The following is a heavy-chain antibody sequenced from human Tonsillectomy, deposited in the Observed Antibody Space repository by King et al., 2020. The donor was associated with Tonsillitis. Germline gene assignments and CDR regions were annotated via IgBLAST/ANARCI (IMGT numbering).Heavy chain of an antibody. V-gene: IGHV3-30*04. Sequence: VQLVESGGGVVQPGRSLRLSCAASGFTFSSYAMHWVRQAPGKGLEWVAVISYDGSNKYYADSVKGRFTISRDNSKKTLYLKMNSLRAEDTAVYYCAASRPNYDFWSCYFERYYYYGMDVWGQGTTVTVSS. D-gene: IGHD3-3*01. CDR1: GFTFSSYA. CDR2: ISYDGSNK. J-gene: IGHJ6*02. CDR3: AASRPNYDFWSCYFERYYYYGMDV.